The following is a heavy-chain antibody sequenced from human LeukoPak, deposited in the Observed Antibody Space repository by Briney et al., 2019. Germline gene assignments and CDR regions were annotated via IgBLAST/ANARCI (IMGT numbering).Heavy chain of an antibody. CDR3: ARASNHDAFDI. J-gene: IGHJ3*02. V-gene: IGHV3-11*01. D-gene: IGHD1-14*01. CDR2: ISSSGSTI. Sequence: GGSLRLPCAASGFTFSDYYMSWIRQAPGKGLEWVSYISSSGSTIYYADSVKGRFTISRDNAKNSLYLQMNSLRAEDTAVYYCARASNHDAFDIWGQGTMVTVSS. CDR1: GFTFSDYY.